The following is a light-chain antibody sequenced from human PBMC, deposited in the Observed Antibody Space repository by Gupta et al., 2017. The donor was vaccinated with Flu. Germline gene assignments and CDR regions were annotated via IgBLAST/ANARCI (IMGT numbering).Light chain of an antibody. J-gene: IGKJ2*02. Sequence: EIVMTQSPATLSVSPGERATLSCRASQSVSSNLAWYQQKPGQAPRLLIYGASTMATGIPARFSGSGSGKEFTLTISSRQSEDFAVYYFQQDNNWPPSTFGQGTKLEIK. CDR2: GAS. CDR1: QSVSSN. V-gene: IGKV3-15*01. CDR3: QQDNNWPPST.